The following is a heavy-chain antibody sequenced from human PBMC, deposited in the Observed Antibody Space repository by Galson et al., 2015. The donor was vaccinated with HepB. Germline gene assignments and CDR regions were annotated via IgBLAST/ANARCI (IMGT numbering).Heavy chain of an antibody. CDR1: GFTLDTYD. CDR3: ARDLLTAAADS. D-gene: IGHD6-13*01. V-gene: IGHV3-23*01. CDR2: ISGNDGRT. J-gene: IGHJ4*02. Sequence: SLRLSCAASGFTLDTYDMTWVRQAPGKGLDWVSSISGNDGRTYYADSVKGRFTISRDVSKNTLSLQMHSLRSDDTAVYYCARDLLTAAADSWGQGTLVTVSS.